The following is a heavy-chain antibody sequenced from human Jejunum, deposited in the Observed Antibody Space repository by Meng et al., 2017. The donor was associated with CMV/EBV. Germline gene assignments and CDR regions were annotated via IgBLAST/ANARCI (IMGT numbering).Heavy chain of an antibody. Sequence: LSCAASGFTFSRYTLTWVRQAPGKGLEWVSSISDSSGYISYADSVKGRFTISRDNAKNSLYLQMNSLRAEDTAVYYCATLRDGYTYDWGQGTLVTVSS. J-gene: IGHJ4*02. CDR3: ATLRDGYTYD. CDR2: ISDSSGYI. V-gene: IGHV3-21*01. D-gene: IGHD5-18*01. CDR1: GFTFSRYT.